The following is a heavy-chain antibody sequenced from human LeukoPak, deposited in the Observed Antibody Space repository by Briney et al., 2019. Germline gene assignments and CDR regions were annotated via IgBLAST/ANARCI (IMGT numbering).Heavy chain of an antibody. V-gene: IGHV1-18*01. CDR2: ISAYNGNT. J-gene: IGHJ6*02. Sequence: ASVKVSCKASGYTFTSYGISWVRQAPGQGLEWMGWISAYNGNTNYAQKLQGRVTMTTDTSTSTAYMELRSLRSDDTAVYYCARGDSGVVVTTYYYYYGMDVWGQGTRSPSP. CDR3: ARGDSGVVVTTYYYYYGMDV. CDR1: GYTFTSYG. D-gene: IGHD2-21*02.